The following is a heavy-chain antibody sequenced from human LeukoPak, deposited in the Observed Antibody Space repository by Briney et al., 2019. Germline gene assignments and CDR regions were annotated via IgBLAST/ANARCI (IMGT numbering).Heavy chain of an antibody. CDR3: ARDPYGDYVFDY. J-gene: IGHJ4*02. CDR1: GFTFSSYA. D-gene: IGHD4-17*01. Sequence: PGGSLRLSCAASGFTFSSYAMSWVRQAPEKGLEWVSGICVSGGSTYYADSVKGRFTISRDNSKNTLYLQMNSLRAEDTAVYYCARDPYGDYVFDYWGQGTLVTVSS. V-gene: IGHV3-23*01. CDR2: ICVSGGST.